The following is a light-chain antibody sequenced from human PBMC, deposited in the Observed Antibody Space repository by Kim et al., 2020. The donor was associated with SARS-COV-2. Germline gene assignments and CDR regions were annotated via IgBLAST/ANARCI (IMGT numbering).Light chain of an antibody. J-gene: IGLJ2*01. CDR2: EVS. V-gene: IGLV2-18*02. CDR3: SSYTSSNIVV. CDR1: SMYVCTYNS. Sequence: QSSPTTRTGPSMYVCTYNSVAWYQQSPGTAPKPMIYEVSNRPSGVPDRFSGSKSGNTASLTISGLQAEDEANYYCSSYTSSNIVVFGGGTQLTV.